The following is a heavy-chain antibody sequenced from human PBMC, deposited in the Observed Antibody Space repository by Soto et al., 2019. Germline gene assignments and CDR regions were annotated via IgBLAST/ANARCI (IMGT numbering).Heavy chain of an antibody. Sequence: VASVKVSCKASGGTFSSYAISWVRQAPGQGLEWMGGIIPIFGTANYAQKFQGRVTITADESTSTAYMELSSLRSEDTAVYYCATSIRDSSGYYFSLPPEAIDICGQGTMVTLSS. D-gene: IGHD3-22*01. CDR3: ATSIRDSSGYYFSLPPEAIDI. CDR1: GGTFSSYA. V-gene: IGHV1-69*13. J-gene: IGHJ3*02. CDR2: IIPIFGTA.